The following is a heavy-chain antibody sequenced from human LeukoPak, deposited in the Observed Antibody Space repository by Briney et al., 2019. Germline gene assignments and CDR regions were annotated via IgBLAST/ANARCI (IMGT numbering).Heavy chain of an antibody. CDR2: MYYSGST. D-gene: IGHD1-1*01. CDR3: ARHSSLRTFDY. CDR1: GGSISSSSYY. V-gene: IGHV4-39*01. Sequence: SETLSLTCAVSGGSISSSSYYWGWIRQPPGKGLEWIGSMYYSGSTYYNPSLKSRVTISVDTSKNQFSLKLSSVTAADTALYYCARHSSLRTFDYWGQGTMVTVSS. J-gene: IGHJ4*02.